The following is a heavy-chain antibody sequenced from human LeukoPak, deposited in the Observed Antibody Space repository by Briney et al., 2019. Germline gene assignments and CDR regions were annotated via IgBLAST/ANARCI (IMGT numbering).Heavy chain of an antibody. CDR3: ARGLGAADDY. Sequence: SETLSLTXTVSGGSISSGSYYWSWIRQPAGKGLEWIGEINHSGSTNYNPSLKSRVTISVDTSKNQFSLKLSSVTAADTAVYYCARGLGAADDYWGQGTLVTVSP. CDR2: INHSGST. D-gene: IGHD3-10*01. J-gene: IGHJ4*02. V-gene: IGHV4-61*10. CDR1: GGSISSGSYY.